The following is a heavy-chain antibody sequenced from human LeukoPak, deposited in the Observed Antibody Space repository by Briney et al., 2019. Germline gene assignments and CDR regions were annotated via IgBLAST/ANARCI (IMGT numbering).Heavy chain of an antibody. CDR2: IYYSGST. CDR1: GGSISSGGYY. D-gene: IGHD3-22*01. Sequence: PSQTLSLTCTVSGGSISSGGYYWSWIRQHPGKGLEWIGYIYYSGSTNYNPSLKSRVTISVDTSKNQFSLKLSSVTAADTAVYYCARQGVIAQIWYFDLWGRGTLVTVSS. CDR3: ARQGVIAQIWYFDL. V-gene: IGHV4-31*03. J-gene: IGHJ2*01.